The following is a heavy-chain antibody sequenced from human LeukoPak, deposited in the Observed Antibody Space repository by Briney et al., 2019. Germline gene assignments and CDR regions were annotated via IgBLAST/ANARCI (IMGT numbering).Heavy chain of an antibody. V-gene: IGHV1-69*04. D-gene: IGHD3-10*01. CDR2: IIPILGIG. Sequence: SVKVSCKASGGTFSSYAISWVRQAPGQGLERMGRIIPILGIGNYAQKFQGRVTITAGKSTSTAYMELSSLRSEDTAVYYCARDSNSGSGSYSDYWGQGTLVTVSS. J-gene: IGHJ4*02. CDR3: ARDSNSGSGSYSDY. CDR1: GGTFSSYA.